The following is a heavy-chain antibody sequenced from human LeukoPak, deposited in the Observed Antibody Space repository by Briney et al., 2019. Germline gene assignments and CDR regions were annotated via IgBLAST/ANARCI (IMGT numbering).Heavy chain of an antibody. CDR1: GGTFSSYA. CDR3: ASSRYFDWLFPHFDY. J-gene: IGHJ4*02. D-gene: IGHD3-9*01. V-gene: IGHV1-69*01. Sequence: SVKVSCKASGGTFSSYAISWVRQAPGQGLEWMGGIIPIFGTANYAQKFQGRVTITADESTSTAYMELSSLRSEDTAVYYCASSRYFDWLFPHFDYWGQGTLVTVSS. CDR2: IIPIFGTA.